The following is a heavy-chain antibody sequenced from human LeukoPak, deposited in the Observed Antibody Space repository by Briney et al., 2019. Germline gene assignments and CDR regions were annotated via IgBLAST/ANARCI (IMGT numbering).Heavy chain of an antibody. V-gene: IGHV1-24*01. J-gene: IGHJ6*02. Sequence: ASVKVSCKVSGYTLTELSMPWVRQAPGKGLEWMGGFDPEDGETIYAQKFQGRVTMTEDTSTDTAYMELSSLRSEDTAVYYCATVSKWLVRTGPVWGQGTTVTVSS. CDR3: ATVSKWLVRTGPV. CDR1: GYTLTELS. D-gene: IGHD6-19*01. CDR2: FDPEDGET.